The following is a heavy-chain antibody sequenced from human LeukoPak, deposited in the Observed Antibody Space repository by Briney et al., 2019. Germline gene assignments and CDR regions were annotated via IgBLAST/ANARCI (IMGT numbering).Heavy chain of an antibody. D-gene: IGHD1-26*01. CDR2: MNPNSGNT. J-gene: IGHJ6*03. Sequence: ASVKVSCKASGYTFTSYDINWVRQATGQGLEWMGWMNPNSGNTGYAQKFQGRVTITRNTSISTAYMELSSLRSEDTAVYYCARGPGIVGANGVWPYYMDVRGKGTTVTVSS. CDR1: GYTFTSYD. CDR3: ARGPGIVGANGVWPYYMDV. V-gene: IGHV1-8*03.